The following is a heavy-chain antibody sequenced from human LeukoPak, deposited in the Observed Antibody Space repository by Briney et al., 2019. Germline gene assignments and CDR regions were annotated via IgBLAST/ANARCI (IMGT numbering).Heavy chain of an antibody. CDR1: GFSFSTYA. Sequence: GGSLRLSCAASGFSFSTYAMHWVRQAPGKGLEWVALIWHDASHTFYTDSVKGRFTISRDNSKNTVYLQINSLGGDDTAVYYCAREILGSGSYPDYWGQGTLVTVSS. CDR3: AREILGSGSYPDY. J-gene: IGHJ4*02. V-gene: IGHV3-33*01. CDR2: IWHDASHT. D-gene: IGHD3-10*01.